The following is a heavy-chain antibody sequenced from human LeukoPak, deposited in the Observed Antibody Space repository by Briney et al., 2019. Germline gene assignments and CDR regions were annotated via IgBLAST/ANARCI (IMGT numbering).Heavy chain of an antibody. CDR1: GFTFSRYA. J-gene: IGHJ3*02. CDR3: AKDKWMVGDAFDI. CDR2: ISGSGGST. Sequence: PGGSLRLSCAASGFTFSRYAMTWVRQAPGKGLEWVSAISGSGGSTNYADSVKGRFTISRDNSKNTLYLQMNSLRAEDTAVYYCAKDKWMVGDAFDIWGQGTMVTVSS. V-gene: IGHV3-23*01. D-gene: IGHD6-19*01.